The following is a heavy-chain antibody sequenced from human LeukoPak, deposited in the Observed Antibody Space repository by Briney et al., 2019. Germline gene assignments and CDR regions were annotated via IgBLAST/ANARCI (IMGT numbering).Heavy chain of an antibody. Sequence: ASVKVSCTASGYTFTSYGISWVRQAPGQGLEWMAWISAYNGNTNYAQKLQGRVTMTTDTSTSTAYMELRSLRADDTAVYYCARDARYGSGRRVFDIWGQGTMVTVSS. CDR3: ARDARYGSGRRVFDI. D-gene: IGHD3-10*01. V-gene: IGHV1-18*01. J-gene: IGHJ3*02. CDR2: ISAYNGNT. CDR1: GYTFTSYG.